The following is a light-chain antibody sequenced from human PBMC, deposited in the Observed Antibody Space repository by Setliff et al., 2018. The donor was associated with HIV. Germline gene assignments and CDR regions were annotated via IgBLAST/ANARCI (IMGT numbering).Light chain of an antibody. CDR3: SSYTSNARV. V-gene: IGLV2-14*03. Sequence: QSALAQPASVSGSPGQSITISCTGSSSDIGDYESVSWYQQHPGEVPKLMVYDVTKRPSGVSDRFSGSKSGNTASLTISGLQAEDEADYYCSSYTSNARVFGTGTKVTVL. J-gene: IGLJ1*01. CDR1: SSDIGDYES. CDR2: DVT.